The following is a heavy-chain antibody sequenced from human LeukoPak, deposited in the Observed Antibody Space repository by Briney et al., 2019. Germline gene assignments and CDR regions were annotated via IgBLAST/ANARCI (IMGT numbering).Heavy chain of an antibody. CDR2: ISYSGST. D-gene: IGHD4-17*01. CDR3: ARDPTTVIKGFDI. Sequence: SETLSLTCTVSGGSISSHYWTWIRQSPGKGLEWIGYISYSGSTNYNPSLKSRVTLSVDTSKNQFSLKLSSVTAADTAVYYCARDPTTVIKGFDIWGQGTMVTVSS. CDR1: GGSISSHY. J-gene: IGHJ3*02. V-gene: IGHV4-59*11.